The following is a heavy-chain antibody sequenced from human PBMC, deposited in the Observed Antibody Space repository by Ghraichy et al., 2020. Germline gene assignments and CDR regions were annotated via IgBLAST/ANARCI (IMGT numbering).Heavy chain of an antibody. D-gene: IGHD3-9*01. CDR3: ARHIPPGGGWSFDWLPRRSSPATLDY. Sequence: SETLSLTCTVSGGSISSSSYYWGWIRQPPGKGLEWIGSIYYSGSTYYNPSLKSRVTISVDTSKNQFSLKLSSVTAADTAVYYCARHIPPGGGWSFDWLPRRSSPATLDYWGQGTLVTVSS. CDR1: GGSISSSSYY. CDR2: IYYSGST. J-gene: IGHJ4*02. V-gene: IGHV4-39*01.